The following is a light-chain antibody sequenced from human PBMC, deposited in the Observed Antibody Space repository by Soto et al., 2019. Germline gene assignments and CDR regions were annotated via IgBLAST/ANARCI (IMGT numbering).Light chain of an antibody. J-gene: IGKJ1*01. Sequence: DIVMTQSPLSLPVTPGEPASISCRSSQSLLHSNGYNYLDWYLQKPGQSPQLLIYWGSNRAAGVPDRYSGSGSGTDFTLKISRVEAQDVRVYYSMQPLQTRWSFDKGT. CDR1: QSLLHSNGYNY. CDR3: MQPLQTRWS. CDR2: WGS. V-gene: IGKV2-28*01.